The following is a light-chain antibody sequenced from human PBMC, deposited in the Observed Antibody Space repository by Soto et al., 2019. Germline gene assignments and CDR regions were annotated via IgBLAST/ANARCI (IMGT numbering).Light chain of an antibody. V-gene: IGLV1-44*01. Sequence: QSVLTQPPSASGTPGQRVTVSCSGSSSNIASNTVNWYQQLPGTAPKLLIYSNDQRPSGVPDRFSGSKSGSTASLIISRLQTEDEADYYCVSYTSSTTYVFGTGTKVTVL. CDR1: SSNIASNT. CDR3: VSYTSSTTYV. CDR2: SND. J-gene: IGLJ1*01.